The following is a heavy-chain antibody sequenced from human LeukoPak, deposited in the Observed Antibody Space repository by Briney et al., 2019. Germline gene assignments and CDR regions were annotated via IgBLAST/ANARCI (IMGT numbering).Heavy chain of an antibody. CDR1: GFTFDDYA. D-gene: IGHD2-21*02. CDR2: ISYNSDTI. J-gene: IGHJ2*01. Sequence: GRSLRLSCAASGFTFDDYAMHWVRQAPGKGLEWVSGISYNSDTIGYADSVKGRFTISRDNAKNSLYLQMNSLRAEDTALYYCAKDYCGGDCYSGWYFDLWGRGTLITVSS. CDR3: AKDYCGGDCYSGWYFDL. V-gene: IGHV3-9*01.